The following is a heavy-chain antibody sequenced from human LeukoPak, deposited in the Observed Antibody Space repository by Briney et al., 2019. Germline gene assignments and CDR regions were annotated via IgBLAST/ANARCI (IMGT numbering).Heavy chain of an antibody. CDR3: SRELAWSPADY. D-gene: IGHD1-1*01. J-gene: IGHJ4*02. V-gene: IGHV6-1*01. Sequence: SQTLSLTCAISGDSFSSNSAAWGWIRQSPSIGLEWLGSTYYRSGWYNDYAFSLKSRITISPDSSKNQVSLQLSSVTPEDTAVCYCSRELAWSPADYWGQGTLVTVSS. CDR2: TYYRSGWYN. CDR1: GDSFSSNSAA.